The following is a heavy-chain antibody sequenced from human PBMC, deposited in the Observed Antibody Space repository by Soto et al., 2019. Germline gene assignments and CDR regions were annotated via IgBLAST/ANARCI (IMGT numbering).Heavy chain of an antibody. Sequence: APVNVSCKTSGYTFTGYYMHWLRQTPGQGFEWMGWINAGNGNTKYSQKFQGRVTITRDTSASTAYMELSSLRSEDTAVYYCARAPYIWYYFDYWGEVTLVTV. J-gene: IGHJ4*02. D-gene: IGHD3-16*01. V-gene: IGHV1-3*01. CDR1: GYTFTGYY. CDR2: INAGNGNT. CDR3: ARAPYIWYYFDY.